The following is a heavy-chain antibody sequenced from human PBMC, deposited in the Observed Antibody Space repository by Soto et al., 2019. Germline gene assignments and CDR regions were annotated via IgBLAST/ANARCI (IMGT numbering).Heavy chain of an antibody. Sequence: QVQLQESGPGLVKPSGTLSLTCAVSGGSISSNDWWTWVHQPPGKGLEWIAETFHSGSTNYNPSLKSRVTISVDKSKNQFSLKLSSVTAADTAVYYCARTYHYDSSGYLYYFDYWGQGTLVTVSS. CDR1: GGSISSNDW. J-gene: IGHJ4*02. V-gene: IGHV4-4*02. D-gene: IGHD3-22*01. CDR2: TFHSGST. CDR3: ARTYHYDSSGYLYYFDY.